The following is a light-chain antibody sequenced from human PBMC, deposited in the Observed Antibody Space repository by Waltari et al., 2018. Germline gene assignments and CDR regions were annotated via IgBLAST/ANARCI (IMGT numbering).Light chain of an antibody. V-gene: IGLV2-14*03. CDR2: DVS. CDR1: SRDVGGYNY. Sequence: QSALTQPASVSGSPGQSTTISCTGTSRDVGGYNYVSWYQQHPGKAPKLMIYDVSNRPSGVSNRFSGSKSGNTASLTISGLQAEDEADYYCSSYTSSSTPVVFGGGTKLTVL. J-gene: IGLJ2*01. CDR3: SSYTSSSTPVV.